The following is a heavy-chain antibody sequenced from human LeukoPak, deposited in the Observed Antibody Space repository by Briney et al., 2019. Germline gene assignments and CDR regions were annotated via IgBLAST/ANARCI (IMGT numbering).Heavy chain of an antibody. Sequence: GGSLRLSCAASGFTVSSNYMSWVRQAPEKGLEWVSVIYSGGSTYYADSVKGRFTISRDNSKNTLYLQMNSLRAEDTAVYYCARVNVDLVRGVTPFFDYWGQGTLVTVSS. J-gene: IGHJ4*02. D-gene: IGHD3-10*01. CDR1: GFTVSSNY. CDR2: IYSGGST. CDR3: ARVNVDLVRGVTPFFDY. V-gene: IGHV3-66*01.